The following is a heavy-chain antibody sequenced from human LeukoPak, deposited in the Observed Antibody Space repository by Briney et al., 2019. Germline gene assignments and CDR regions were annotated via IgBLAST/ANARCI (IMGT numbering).Heavy chain of an antibody. Sequence: SETLSLTYTVSGGSISSYYWSWIRQPPGKGLEWIGYIYYSGSTNYNPSLKSRVTISVDTSKNQFSLKLSSVTAADTAVYYCARVPRGAFDIWGQGTMVTVSS. V-gene: IGHV4-59*01. CDR2: IYYSGST. CDR3: ARVPRGAFDI. J-gene: IGHJ3*02. CDR1: GGSISSYY.